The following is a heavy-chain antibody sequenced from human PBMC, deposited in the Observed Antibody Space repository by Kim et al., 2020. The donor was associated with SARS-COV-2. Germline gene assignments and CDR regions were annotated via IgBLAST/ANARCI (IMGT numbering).Heavy chain of an antibody. CDR3: AREADSSGDEQAFEI. CDR2: IYSSGRT. V-gene: IGHV4-39*02. J-gene: IGHJ3*02. CDR1: GGSISSRSDY. D-gene: IGHD2-15*01. Sequence: SETLSLTCTVSGGSISSRSDYWGWIRQPPGKGLEWIASIYSSGRTFYKPSLKSRVTTSVDTSKNQLSLKLTAVTAADTAVYYCAREADSSGDEQAFEIWGQGTMVTVSS.